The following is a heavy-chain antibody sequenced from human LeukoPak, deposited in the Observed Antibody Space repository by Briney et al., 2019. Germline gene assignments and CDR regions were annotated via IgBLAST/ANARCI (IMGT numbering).Heavy chain of an antibody. CDR1: VGSISSSSYY. CDR3: YYDSSRGYYFDY. CDR2: FYYSGST. V-gene: IGHV4-39*01. J-gene: IGHJ4*02. Sequence: SETLSLTCTVSVGSISSSSYYWGWLRQPPGAGREWLGSFYYSGSTYYNPSRKRRVTISADTSKNQFSLKLRSVTAADTAVYYCYYDSSRGYYFDYWGQGTLVTVSS. D-gene: IGHD3-22*01.